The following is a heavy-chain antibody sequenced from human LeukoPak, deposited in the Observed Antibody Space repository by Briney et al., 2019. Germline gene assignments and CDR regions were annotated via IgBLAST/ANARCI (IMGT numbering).Heavy chain of an antibody. Sequence: GESLKISCKGSGYSFTSYWIGWMRQMPGKGLEWMGIIYPGDSDTRYSPSFQGQVTISADKSNSTAYLQWSSLKASDTAMYYCARPPHCSGGSCHSDYWGQGTLVTVSS. CDR2: IYPGDSDT. CDR1: GYSFTSYW. D-gene: IGHD2-15*01. J-gene: IGHJ4*02. V-gene: IGHV5-51*01. CDR3: ARPPHCSGGSCHSDY.